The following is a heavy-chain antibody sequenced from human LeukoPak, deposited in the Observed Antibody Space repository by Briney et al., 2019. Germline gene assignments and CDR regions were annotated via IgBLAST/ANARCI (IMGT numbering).Heavy chain of an antibody. Sequence: GESLKISCQGSGYNFGTSCIGWVRQMPGKGLEWMGIIYPGDSETRYSPSFQGQVTISADKSISTAYLQWTSLRASDTAMYYCARRECYYGYCDSWGQGTLVTVSS. D-gene: IGHD3-10*01. CDR3: ARRECYYGYCDS. V-gene: IGHV5-51*01. CDR2: IYPGDSET. J-gene: IGHJ4*02. CDR1: GYNFGTSC.